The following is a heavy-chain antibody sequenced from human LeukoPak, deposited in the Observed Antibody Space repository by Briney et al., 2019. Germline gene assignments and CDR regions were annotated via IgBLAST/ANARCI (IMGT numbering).Heavy chain of an antibody. CDR2: INSDGSNT. J-gene: IGHJ4*02. CDR3: ARDRWGVMGGDY. CDR1: GFTFSSYW. D-gene: IGHD3-16*01. Sequence: PGGSLRLSCAASGFTFSSYWMHWVRQAPGKGLVWVSRINSDGSNTGYADSVKGRFTISRDNAKNTLYLQMNSLRAEDTAVYYCARDRWGVMGGDYWGQGTMVTVSS. V-gene: IGHV3-74*01.